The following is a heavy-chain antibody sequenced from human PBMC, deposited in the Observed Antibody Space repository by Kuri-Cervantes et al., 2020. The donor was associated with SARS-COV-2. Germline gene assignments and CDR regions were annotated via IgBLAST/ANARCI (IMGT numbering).Heavy chain of an antibody. V-gene: IGHV3-30*04. Sequence: GGSLRLSCAASGFTFSSYAMHWVRQAPGKGLEWVAVISYAGRNKYYGDSVKGRFTIYRDNSKNTLYLQINSLRAEDTAVYYCAREGERWLQFDFVWGQGNLVTVSS. CDR2: ISYAGRNK. CDR1: GFTFSSYA. CDR3: AREGERWLQFDFV. D-gene: IGHD5-24*01. J-gene: IGHJ4*02.